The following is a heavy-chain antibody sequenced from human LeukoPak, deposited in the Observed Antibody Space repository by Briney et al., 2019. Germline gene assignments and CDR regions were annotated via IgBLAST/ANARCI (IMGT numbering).Heavy chain of an antibody. D-gene: IGHD2-21*02. V-gene: IGHV1-69*13. CDR3: ASGVPYCGGDCYLFDY. CDR2: IIPIFGTA. J-gene: IGHJ4*02. Sequence: SVKVSCKASGGTFSRYAISWVRQAPGQGLEWMGGIIPIFGTANYAQKFQGRVTITADESTSTAYMELSSLRSEDTAVYYCASGVPYCGGDCYLFDYWGQGTLVTVSS. CDR1: GGTFSRYA.